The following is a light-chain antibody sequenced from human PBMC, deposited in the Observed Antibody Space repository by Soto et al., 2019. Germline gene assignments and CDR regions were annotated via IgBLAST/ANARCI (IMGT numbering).Light chain of an antibody. CDR3: QQIYTIPLT. J-gene: IGKJ4*01. CDR1: ESIRIH. V-gene: IGKV1-39*01. Sequence: DIQTTQCPSSRSASLGDRVSIICLSSESIRIHLNWYQQKPGKAPRLLIHGGSILQSGVPPRFSGGGGGTDFTLTISSLQPEDFASYYCQQIYTIPLTFGGGTKVDIK. CDR2: GGS.